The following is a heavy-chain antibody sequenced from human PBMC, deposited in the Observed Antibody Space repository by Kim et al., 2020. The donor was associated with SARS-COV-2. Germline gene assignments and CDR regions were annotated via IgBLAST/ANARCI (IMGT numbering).Heavy chain of an antibody. CDR2: T. J-gene: IGHJ4*02. CDR3: ARGITGGPGDY. V-gene: IGHV3-64*01. D-gene: IGHD3-16*01. Sequence: TYYANSVKGRLTISRDNSKNTLYLQMGSLRPEDMAVYYCARGITGGPGDYWGQGTLVTVSS.